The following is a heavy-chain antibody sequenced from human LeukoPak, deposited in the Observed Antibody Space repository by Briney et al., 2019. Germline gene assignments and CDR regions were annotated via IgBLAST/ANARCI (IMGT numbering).Heavy chain of an antibody. D-gene: IGHD3-10*01. CDR3: ARGDIVLLWFGESHFDY. V-gene: IGHV3-7*04. CDR1: GFTFSSYW. CDR2: IKQDGSEK. J-gene: IGHJ4*02. Sequence: PGGSLRLSCAASGFTFSSYWMSWVRQAPGKELEWVANIKQDGSEKYYVDSVKGRFTISRDNAKNSLYLQMNSLRAEDTAVYYCARGDIVLLWFGESHFDYWGQGTLVTVSS.